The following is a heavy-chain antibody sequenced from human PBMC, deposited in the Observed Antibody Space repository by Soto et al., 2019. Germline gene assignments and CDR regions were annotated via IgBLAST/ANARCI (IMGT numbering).Heavy chain of an antibody. CDR3: AKEAGGGYSSGWYRTLFDY. CDR2: ISGSGGST. V-gene: IGHV3-23*01. CDR1: GFTFSSYA. Sequence: GGSLRLSCAASGFTFSSYAMSWVRQDPGKGLEWVSAISGSGGSTYYADSVKGRFTISRDNSKNTLYLQMNSLRAEDTAVYYCAKEAGGGYSSGWYRTLFDYWGQGTLVTVSS. J-gene: IGHJ4*02. D-gene: IGHD6-19*01.